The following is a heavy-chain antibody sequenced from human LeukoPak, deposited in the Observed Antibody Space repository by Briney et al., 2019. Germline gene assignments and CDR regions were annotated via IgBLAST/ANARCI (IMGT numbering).Heavy chain of an antibody. CDR1: GFSFNRYW. D-gene: IGHD1-14*01. CDR2: ISAASSYT. CDR3: AREIPTGRAFDY. V-gene: IGHV3-21*01. J-gene: IGHJ4*02. Sequence: GGSLRLSCAASGFSFNRYWMSWVRQAPGKGLEWVSSISAASSYTYYTDSVKGRFTISRDNVKNSLSLQINSLRAEDTAVFYCAREIPTGRAFDYWGQGTLVTVSS.